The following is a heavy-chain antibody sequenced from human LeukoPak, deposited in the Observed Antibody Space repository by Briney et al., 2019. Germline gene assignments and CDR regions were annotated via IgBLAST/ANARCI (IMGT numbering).Heavy chain of an antibody. J-gene: IGHJ4*02. CDR1: GFTFDDYA. CDR3: VAVPETDFWIGFYLDY. Sequence: GGSLRLSCVASGFTFDDYAMHWVWQAPGKGLEWVSGITWHSENIDYADSVKGRFTISRDNAENSLYLQMNSLRAEDTALYFCVAVPETDFWIGFYLDYWGQGTLVTVSS. CDR2: ITWHSENI. D-gene: IGHD3-3*01. V-gene: IGHV3-9*01.